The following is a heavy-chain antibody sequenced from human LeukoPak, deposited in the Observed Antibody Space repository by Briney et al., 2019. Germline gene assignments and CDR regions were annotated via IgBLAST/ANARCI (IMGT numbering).Heavy chain of an antibody. Sequence: SVKVSCKTSGGTFSSYAISWVRQAPGQGLEWMGGIIPIFGTANYAQKFQGRVTITADESTSTAYMELSSLRSEDTAVYYCARDRLERYQSSRDFDYWGQGTLVTVSS. D-gene: IGHD2-2*01. CDR3: ARDRLERYQSSRDFDY. CDR1: GGTFSSYA. CDR2: IIPIFGTA. J-gene: IGHJ4*02. V-gene: IGHV1-69*13.